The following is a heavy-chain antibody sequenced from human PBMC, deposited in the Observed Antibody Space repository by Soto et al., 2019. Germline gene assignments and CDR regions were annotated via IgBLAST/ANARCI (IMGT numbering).Heavy chain of an antibody. V-gene: IGHV3-30-3*01. CDR3: ARDYGSSSYAF. Sequence: QVQLVESGGGVVLPGRSLRLSCAASGFTFSSYAMHWVGQAPGKGLEWVAVISYDGSNKYYADSVKGRFTISRDNSKNTLYLQMNSLRAEDTAVYYCARDYGSSSYAFWGQGTLVTVSS. D-gene: IGHD6-13*01. J-gene: IGHJ4*02. CDR2: ISYDGSNK. CDR1: GFTFSSYA.